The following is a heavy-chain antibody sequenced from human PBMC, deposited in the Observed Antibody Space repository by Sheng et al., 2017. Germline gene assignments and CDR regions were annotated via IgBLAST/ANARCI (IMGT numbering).Heavy chain of an antibody. CDR1: GFSFSMYG. CDR3: VKPQHYNWFDL. Sequence: EMQLVESGGGLVQPGGSLRLSCVASGFSFSMYGMSWVRQAPGKGLEWVSGISGNGGGTNYVDSVKGRFTISRDNSKNILYLQMNSLRVGDTAVYYCVKPQHYNWFDLWGQGALVTV. V-gene: IGHV3-23*04. CDR2: ISGNGGGT. D-gene: IGHD3-3*02. J-gene: IGHJ5*02.